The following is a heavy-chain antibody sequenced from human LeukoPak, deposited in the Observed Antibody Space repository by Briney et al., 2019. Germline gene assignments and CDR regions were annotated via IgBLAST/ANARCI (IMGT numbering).Heavy chain of an antibody. CDR3: ASSSSWYPTEYRLLSY. D-gene: IGHD6-13*01. J-gene: IGHJ4*02. V-gene: IGHV4-31*03. CDR2: IYYSGST. CDR1: GGSISSGGYY. Sequence: PSQTLSLTCTVSGGSISSGGYYWSWIRQHPGKGLEWIGYIYYSGSTYYNPSLKSRVTISVDTSKNQFSLKLSSVTAADTAVYYCASSSSWYPTEYRLLSYWGQGTLVTVSS.